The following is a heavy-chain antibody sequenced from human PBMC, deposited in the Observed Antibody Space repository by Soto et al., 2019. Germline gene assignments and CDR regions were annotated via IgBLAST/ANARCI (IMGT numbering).Heavy chain of an antibody. CDR3: AKSYDLYYGMDV. Sequence: PGESLKISCNGSGYSFTIYWISWVRQMPGKGLEWMGRIDPSDSYTNYSPSFQGHVTISADKSISTAYLQWSSLKASDTAMYYCAKSYDLYYGMDVWGQGTTVTVSS. V-gene: IGHV5-10-1*01. D-gene: IGHD3-22*01. J-gene: IGHJ6*02. CDR2: IDPSDSYT. CDR1: GYSFTIYW.